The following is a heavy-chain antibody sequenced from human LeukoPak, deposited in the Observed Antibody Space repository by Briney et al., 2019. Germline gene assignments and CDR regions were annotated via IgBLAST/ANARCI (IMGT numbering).Heavy chain of an antibody. V-gene: IGHV3-48*01. CDR3: ARDDHYNYYYMDV. CDR2: ISSSSSTI. CDR1: GFIFSTYS. Sequence: PGGSLRLSCAASGFIFSTYSMNWVRQAPGKGLEWVSYISSSSSTIYYADSVKGRSTISRDNAENSLYLQMNSLGAEDTAVYYCARDDHYNYYYMDVWGKGTTVTVSS. J-gene: IGHJ6*03.